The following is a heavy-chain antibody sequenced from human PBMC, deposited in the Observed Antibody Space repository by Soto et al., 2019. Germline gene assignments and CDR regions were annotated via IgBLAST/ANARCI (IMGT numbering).Heavy chain of an antibody. Sequence: GESLKISCKASGYSFTTYWIGWVRQMPGKGLEWMGIIYPGDSDTRYSPSFQGQVTISADKSISTAYLQWSSLKASDSAMFYCARKDIAGNSVDFWGQGTLVTVS. D-gene: IGHD6-13*01. CDR3: ARKDIAGNSVDF. J-gene: IGHJ4*02. CDR2: IYPGDSDT. V-gene: IGHV5-51*01. CDR1: GYSFTTYW.